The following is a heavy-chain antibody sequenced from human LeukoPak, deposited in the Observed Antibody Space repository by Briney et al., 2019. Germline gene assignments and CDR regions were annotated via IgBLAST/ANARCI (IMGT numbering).Heavy chain of an antibody. J-gene: IGHJ6*04. D-gene: IGHD3-9*01. CDR2: ISYDGSNK. Sequence: AGGSLRLSCAASGFTFSSYAMHWVRQAPGKGLEWVAVISYDGSNKYYADSVKGRFTISRDNSKNTLYLQMNSLRAEDTAVHYCARVEEGLYVLRYFDRMDVWGKGTTVTVSS. CDR1: GFTFSSYA. CDR3: ARVEEGLYVLRYFDRMDV. V-gene: IGHV3-30*04.